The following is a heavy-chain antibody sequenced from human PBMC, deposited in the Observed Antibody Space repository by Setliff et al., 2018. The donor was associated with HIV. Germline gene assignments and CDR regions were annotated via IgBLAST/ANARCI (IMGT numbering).Heavy chain of an antibody. Sequence: AGGSLRLSCADSGFTFRNWGMRWVRQPPGKGLELVANINQDGSVKHYADSVKARFAISRDNAKNSLYLQMNSLRAEDTALYYCASHLFGISPPGKDWGQGTLVTVSS. CDR3: ASHLFGISPPGKD. CDR2: INQDGSVK. J-gene: IGHJ4*02. D-gene: IGHD3-16*01. V-gene: IGHV3-7*01. CDR1: GFTFRNWG.